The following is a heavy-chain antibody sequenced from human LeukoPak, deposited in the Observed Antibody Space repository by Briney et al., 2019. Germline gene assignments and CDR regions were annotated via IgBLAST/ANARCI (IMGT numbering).Heavy chain of an antibody. CDR2: IKQDGSEK. D-gene: IGHD1-1*01. Sequence: GSLRLSCAASGFTFNTYWMTWVRQAPGEGREWVANIKQDGSEKNYVDSVKGRFTISRDNAKNSLFLQMNSLRVEDTAVYYCARDGYNWNDLDYWGQGTLVTVSS. V-gene: IGHV3-7*01. J-gene: IGHJ4*02. CDR1: GFTFNTYW. CDR3: ARDGYNWNDLDY.